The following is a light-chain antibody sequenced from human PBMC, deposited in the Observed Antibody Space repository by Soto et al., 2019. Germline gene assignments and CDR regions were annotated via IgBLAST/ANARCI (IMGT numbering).Light chain of an antibody. Sequence: EIVLTQSPATLSLSPGERATLSCRASQSVSSYLAWYQQKPGQAPRLLIYDASNRATGIPARFSGSGSGTDCTLTISSLEPEDVAVYYCQQRSNWPPTFGQGTKVDI. CDR1: QSVSSY. J-gene: IGKJ1*01. CDR2: DAS. V-gene: IGKV3-11*01. CDR3: QQRSNWPPT.